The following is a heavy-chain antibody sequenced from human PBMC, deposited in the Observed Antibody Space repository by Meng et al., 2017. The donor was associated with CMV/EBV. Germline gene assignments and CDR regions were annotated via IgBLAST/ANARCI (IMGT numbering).Heavy chain of an antibody. J-gene: IGHJ2*01. V-gene: IGHV4-39*01. Sequence: GSLRLSCTVSGGSISSSSYYWGWIRQPPGKGLEWIGSIYYSGSTYYNPSLKGRVTISVDTSKNQFSLKLSSVTAADTAVYYCARIIVTVYDFWSNQREYFDLWGRGTLVTVSS. CDR3: ARIIVTVYDFWSNQREYFDL. D-gene: IGHD3-3*01. CDR1: GGSISSSSYY. CDR2: IYYSGST.